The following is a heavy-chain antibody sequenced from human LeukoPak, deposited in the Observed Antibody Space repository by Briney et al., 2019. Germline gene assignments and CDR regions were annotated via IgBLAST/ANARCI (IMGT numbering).Heavy chain of an antibody. D-gene: IGHD4-17*01. CDR3: ARVTGTTVTTYAFDI. V-gene: IGHV3-74*01. J-gene: IGHJ3*02. CDR2: INSEGSST. Sequence: GGSLRLSCAASGFTFSSYWMHWVRQAPGQGLVWVSRINSEGSSTSYADSVKGRFTISRDNAKNTLYLQMNSLRAEDTAVYYCARVTGTTVTTYAFDIWGQGTMVTVSS. CDR1: GFTFSSYW.